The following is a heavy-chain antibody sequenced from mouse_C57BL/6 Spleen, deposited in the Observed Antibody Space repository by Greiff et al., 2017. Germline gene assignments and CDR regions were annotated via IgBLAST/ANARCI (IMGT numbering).Heavy chain of an antibody. Sequence: EVKLVESGPGLAKPSQTLSLTCSVTGYSITSDYWNWIRKFPGNKLEYMGYISYSGSTYYNPSLKSRISITRDTSKNQYYLQLNSVTTEDTATYYCARSYYSNPAWFAYWGQGTLVTVSA. CDR3: ARSYYSNPAWFAY. D-gene: IGHD2-5*01. CDR1: GYSITSDY. J-gene: IGHJ3*01. CDR2: ISYSGST. V-gene: IGHV3-8*01.